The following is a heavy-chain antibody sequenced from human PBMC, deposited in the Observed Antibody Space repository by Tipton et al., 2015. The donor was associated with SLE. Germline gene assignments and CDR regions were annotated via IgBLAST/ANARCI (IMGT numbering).Heavy chain of an antibody. CDR3: ASDYYDSSGYSPWAFDY. CDR2: ISGSGGTT. J-gene: IGHJ4*02. D-gene: IGHD3-22*01. Sequence: SLRLSCPASGLSFSNYAMNWVRQAPGKGLVWVSGISGSGGTTNYADSVKGRFTISRDNSNNTLYLQMNSLRAEDTAVYYCASDYYDSSGYSPWAFDYWGQGTLVTVSS. CDR1: GLSFSNYA. V-gene: IGHV3-23*01.